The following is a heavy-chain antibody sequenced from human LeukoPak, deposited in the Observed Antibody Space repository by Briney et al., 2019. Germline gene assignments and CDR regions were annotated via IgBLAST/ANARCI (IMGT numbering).Heavy chain of an antibody. CDR2: INHSGST. CDR3: ARGGYYDSSGYYSDAFVI. V-gene: IGHV4-34*01. CDR1: GGSFTGYY. J-gene: IGHJ3*02. Sequence: PSETLSLTCAVYGGSFTGYYWSWIRQPPGKGLEWIGEINHSGSTNYNPSLKSRVTISVDTSKNQFSLKLSSVTAADTAVYYCARGGYYDSSGYYSDAFVIWGQGTMVTVSS. D-gene: IGHD3-22*01.